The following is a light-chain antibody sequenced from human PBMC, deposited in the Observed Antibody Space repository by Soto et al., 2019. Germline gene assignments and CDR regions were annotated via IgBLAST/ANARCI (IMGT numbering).Light chain of an antibody. V-gene: IGKV1-39*01. J-gene: IGKJ4*01. CDR1: QNIKNY. Sequence: DIQMTQSPSSLSASVGDRVTITCRTSQNIKNYLNWYQQKPGKPPKLLIHTTSSLQSGVPSRFSGSGTGTDFTLTISSLQPEDFATYYCQQCDSTPQTFGGGTKVDIK. CDR3: QQCDSTPQT. CDR2: TTS.